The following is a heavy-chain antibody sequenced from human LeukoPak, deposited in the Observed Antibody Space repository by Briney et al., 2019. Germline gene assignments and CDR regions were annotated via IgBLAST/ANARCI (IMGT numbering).Heavy chain of an antibody. Sequence: GASVKVSCKASGYTFTGYYMHWVRQAPGQGLEWMGWINPNSGGTNYAQKFQGRVTMTRDTSISTAYMELSRLRSDDTAVYYCARARPVAGIGNWFDPWGQGTLVTVSS. CDR1: GYTFTGYY. V-gene: IGHV1-2*02. J-gene: IGHJ5*02. CDR3: ARARPVAGIGNWFDP. CDR2: INPNSGGT. D-gene: IGHD6-19*01.